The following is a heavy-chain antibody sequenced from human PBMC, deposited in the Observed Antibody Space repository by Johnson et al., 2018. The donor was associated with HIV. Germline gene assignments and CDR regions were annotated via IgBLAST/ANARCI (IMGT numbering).Heavy chain of an antibody. CDR3: AREAVPGGLQSAFGGAFDI. Sequence: VQLVESGGGLVQPGGSLRLSCAASGFTVSSNYMSWVRQAPGKGLEWVSVIYSGGSTYYADSVKGRFTISRDNSKNTLYLQMNSLRAEDTAVYYCAREAVPGGLQSAFGGAFDIWGQGTMVTVAA. D-gene: IGHD3-16*01. CDR1: GFTVSSNY. J-gene: IGHJ3*02. CDR2: IYSGGST. V-gene: IGHV3-66*01.